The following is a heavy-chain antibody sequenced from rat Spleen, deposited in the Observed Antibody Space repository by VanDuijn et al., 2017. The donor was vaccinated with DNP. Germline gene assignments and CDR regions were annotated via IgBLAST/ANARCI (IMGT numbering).Heavy chain of an antibody. CDR2: MSPTTRSS. V-gene: IGHV5S11*01. CDR3: ARQGNNFGYFDY. J-gene: IGHJ2*01. CDR1: GFTFSNYG. D-gene: IGHD1-10*01. Sequence: EVQLVESGGGLVQPGRSMKLSCAASGFTFSNYGMAWVRQAPTKGLEWVACMSPTTRSSYYRDSVRGRFTVSRDDSTSTLYLQMDSLRSEETATYYCARQGNNFGYFDYWGQGVMVTVSS.